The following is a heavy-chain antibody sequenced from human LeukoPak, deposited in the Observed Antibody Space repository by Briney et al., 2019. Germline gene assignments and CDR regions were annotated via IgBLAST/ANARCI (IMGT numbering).Heavy chain of an antibody. J-gene: IGHJ4*02. Sequence: ASVKVSCKASGYTFTSYDINWVRQATGQGLEWMGWMNPNSGNTGYAQKFQGRVTMTRNTSISTAYMELSSLRSEDTAVYYCAVYCSSTSCYSGDEDYWGQGTLVTVSS. CDR1: GYTFTSYD. V-gene: IGHV1-8*01. CDR3: AVYCSSTSCYSGDEDY. D-gene: IGHD2-2*01. CDR2: MNPNSGNT.